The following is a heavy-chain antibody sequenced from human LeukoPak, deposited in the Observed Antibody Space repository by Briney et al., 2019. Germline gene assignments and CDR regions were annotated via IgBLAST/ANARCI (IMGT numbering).Heavy chain of an antibody. D-gene: IGHD6-19*01. CDR1: GFTFSDHY. CDR2: TKNKANSYTT. V-gene: IGHV3-72*01. CDR3: TTSDSRGWYGFLY. J-gene: IGHJ4*02. Sequence: GGSLRFSCAASGFTFSDHYMDWVRQAPGKGLEWVGRTKNKANSYTTQYAASVTGRFTISRDASKNSLYLQINNLKTEDTAVYYCTTSDSRGWYGFLYWGQGTLVTVSS.